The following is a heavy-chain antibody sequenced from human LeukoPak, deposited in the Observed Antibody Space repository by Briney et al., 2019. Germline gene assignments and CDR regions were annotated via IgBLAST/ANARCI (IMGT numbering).Heavy chain of an antibody. CDR2: ISAYNGNT. J-gene: IGHJ3*02. CDR3: ARFGLGKHIEVAGIPFDI. CDR1: GYTFTSYG. V-gene: IGHV1-18*01. Sequence: ASVKVSCKASGYTFTSYGISWVRQAPGQGLEWMGWISAYNGNTNYAQKLQGRVTMTTDTSTSTAYMELRSLRSDDTAVYYCARFGLGKHIEVAGIPFDIWGQGTMVTVPS. D-gene: IGHD6-19*01.